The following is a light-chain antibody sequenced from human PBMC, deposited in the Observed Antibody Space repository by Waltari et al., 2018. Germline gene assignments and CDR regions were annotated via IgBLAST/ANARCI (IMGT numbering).Light chain of an antibody. Sequence: QLVLTQSPSAPASLGASVKLTCTLNSGHSSNVVAWLQQQPEKGPRYLMKVNSDGSHSKGDEIPDRFSGSSSGAESYLTISSVQSEDEADYYCQTGGHGTWVFGGGTKLTVL. CDR1: SGHSSNV. J-gene: IGLJ3*02. CDR3: QTGGHGTWV. CDR2: VNSDGSH. V-gene: IGLV4-69*01.